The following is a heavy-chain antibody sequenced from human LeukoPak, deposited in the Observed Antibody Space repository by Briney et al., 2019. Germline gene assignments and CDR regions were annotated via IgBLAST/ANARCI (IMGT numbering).Heavy chain of an antibody. V-gene: IGHV1-18*04. Sequence: VSVKVSCKASGYTFTSYGISWVRQAPGQGLEWMGWISIYTGNTKYGEKFQGRATMTRDTSTSTAYMEVRSLGSDDTAVYYCARVRGTALTAYPGYFDYWGQGTLVTVSS. D-gene: IGHD2-21*02. CDR3: ARVRGTALTAYPGYFDY. CDR1: GYTFTSYG. CDR2: ISIYTGNT. J-gene: IGHJ4*02.